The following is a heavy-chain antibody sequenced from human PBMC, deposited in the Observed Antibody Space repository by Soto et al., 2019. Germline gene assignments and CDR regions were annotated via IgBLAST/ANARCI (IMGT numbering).Heavy chain of an antibody. Sequence: GASVKVSCKASGYTFTSYGISWVRQAPGQGLEWMGWISAYNGNTNYAQKLQGRVTMTTDTSTSTAYMELRSLRSDDTAVYYCAIYDFWSGYELIWFDPWGQGTLVTVSS. CDR3: AIYDFWSGYELIWFDP. CDR1: GYTFTSYG. V-gene: IGHV1-18*01. J-gene: IGHJ5*02. CDR2: ISAYNGNT. D-gene: IGHD3-3*01.